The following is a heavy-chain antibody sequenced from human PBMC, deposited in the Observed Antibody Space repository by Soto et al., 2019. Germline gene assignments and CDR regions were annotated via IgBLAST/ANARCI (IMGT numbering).Heavy chain of an antibody. CDR3: AKDVGDYLNWFDP. V-gene: IGHV3-23*01. Sequence: LSLTCAASGFTFTSYAMTWVRQAPGKGLEWVSAISGSDGTTYYADSVKGRFTISRDNSKNTLYLQMNSLRAEDTAVYYCAKDVGDYLNWFDPWGQGTLVTVSS. CDR1: GFTFTSYA. J-gene: IGHJ5*02. D-gene: IGHD4-17*01. CDR2: ISGSDGTT.